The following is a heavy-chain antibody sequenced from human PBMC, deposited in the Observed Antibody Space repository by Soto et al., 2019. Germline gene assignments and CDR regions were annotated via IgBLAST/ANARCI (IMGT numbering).Heavy chain of an antibody. V-gene: IGHV3-30*18. CDR2: ISYDGSNK. CDR1: GFTFSSYG. J-gene: IGHJ4*02. Sequence: GGSLRLSCAASGFTFSSYGMHWVRQAPGKGLEWVAVISYDGSNKYYADSVKGRFTISRDNSKNTLYLQMNSLRAEDTAVYYCAKGPVAYLLAYWGQGTLVTVSS. CDR3: AKGPVAYLLAY. D-gene: IGHD5-12*01.